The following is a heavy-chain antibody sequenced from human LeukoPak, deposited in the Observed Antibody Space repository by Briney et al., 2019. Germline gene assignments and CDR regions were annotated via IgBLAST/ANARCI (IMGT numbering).Heavy chain of an antibody. CDR3: AKLASLGYCSSTSCYAFDI. CDR1: GFTFSSSA. V-gene: IGHV3-23*01. D-gene: IGHD2-2*01. J-gene: IGHJ3*02. CDR2: ISGSGGST. Sequence: GGSLRLSCAASGFTFSSSAMGWVRQAPGKGRGWVSAISGSGGSTYYADSVKGRFTISRDNSKNTLYLQMNSLRAEDTAVYYCAKLASLGYCSSTSCYAFDIWGQGTMVTVSS.